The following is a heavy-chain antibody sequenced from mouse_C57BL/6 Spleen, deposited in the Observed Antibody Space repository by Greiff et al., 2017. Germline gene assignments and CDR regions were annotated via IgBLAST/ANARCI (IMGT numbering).Heavy chain of an antibody. CDR2: ILPGSGST. CDR1: GYTFTGYW. CDR3: ASTVVATAGTDYAMDY. J-gene: IGHJ4*01. D-gene: IGHD1-1*01. V-gene: IGHV1-9*01. Sequence: VKLQESGAELMKPGASVKLSCKATGYTFTGYWIEWVKQRPGHGLEWIGEILPGSGSTNYNEKFKGKATFTADTSSNTAYMQLSSLTTEDSAIYYCASTVVATAGTDYAMDYWGQGTSVTVSS.